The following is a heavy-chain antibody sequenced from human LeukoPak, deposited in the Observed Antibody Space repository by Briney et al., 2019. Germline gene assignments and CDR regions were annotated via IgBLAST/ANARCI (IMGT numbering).Heavy chain of an antibody. CDR2: IYYSGST. Sequence: SETLSLTCTVSGGSISSGDYYWSWIRQPPGKGLEWIGYIYYSGSTYYNPFLKSRVTISVDTSKNQFSLKLSSVTAADTAVYYCARARHRILTGYYNPYYFDYWGQGTLVTVSS. J-gene: IGHJ4*02. CDR1: GGSISSGDYY. V-gene: IGHV4-30-4*01. D-gene: IGHD3-9*01. CDR3: ARARHRILTGYYNPYYFDY.